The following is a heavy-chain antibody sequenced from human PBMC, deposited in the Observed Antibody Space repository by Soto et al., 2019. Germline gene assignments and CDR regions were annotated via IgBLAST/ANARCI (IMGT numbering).Heavy chain of an antibody. CDR2: INHSGST. CDR3: ARAPNWNRWDYYYYYMDV. CDR1: GGSISGYY. V-gene: IGHV4-34*01. D-gene: IGHD1-20*01. J-gene: IGHJ6*03. Sequence: SETLSLTCTVSGGSISGYYWSWIRQPPGKGLEWIGEINHSGSTNYNPSLKSRVTISVDTSKNQFSLKLSSVTAADTAVYYCARAPNWNRWDYYYYYMDVWGKGTTVTVSS.